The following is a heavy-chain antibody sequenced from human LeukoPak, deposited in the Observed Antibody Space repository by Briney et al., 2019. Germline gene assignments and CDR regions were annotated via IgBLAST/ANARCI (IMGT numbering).Heavy chain of an antibody. V-gene: IGHV3-23*01. Sequence: GGSLRLSCAASGFTFSSYAMSWVRQAPGKGLEWVSVISGSGGSTYYADSVKGRFTISRDNSKNTLYVQMNSLRAEDTALYYCARGYYYDSGGYPIDYWGQGALVTVSS. J-gene: IGHJ4*02. CDR2: ISGSGGST. CDR1: GFTFSSYA. D-gene: IGHD3-22*01. CDR3: ARGYYYDSGGYPIDY.